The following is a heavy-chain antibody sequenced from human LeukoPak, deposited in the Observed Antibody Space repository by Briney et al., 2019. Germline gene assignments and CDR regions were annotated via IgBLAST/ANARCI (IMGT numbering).Heavy chain of an antibody. CDR1: DDSISDYY. V-gene: IGHV4-59*01. Sequence: PSETLSLTCTVSDDSISDYYRGWIRQPPGKGLEWIGYFHNSGTSTYNPSLKSRVTISADTSKNQFSLKLNSLATADTAVYYCTRGAGWLIDYWGQGILVTVSS. J-gene: IGHJ4*02. D-gene: IGHD3-16*01. CDR3: TRGAGWLIDY. CDR2: FHNSGTS.